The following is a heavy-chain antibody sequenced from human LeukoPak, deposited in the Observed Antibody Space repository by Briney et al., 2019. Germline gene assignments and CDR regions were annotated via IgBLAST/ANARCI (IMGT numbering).Heavy chain of an antibody. CDR3: ARAERYCSGGSCSDYFDY. J-gene: IGHJ4*02. CDR1: GYTFTGYY. CDR2: INPNSGGT. V-gene: IGHV1-2*02. Sequence: GASVKVSCKASGYTFTGYYMHWVRQAPGQGLEWMGWINPNSGGTSYAQKFQGRVTMTRDTSISTAYMELSRLRSDDTAVYYCARAERYCSGGSCSDYFDYWGQGTLVTVSS. D-gene: IGHD2-15*01.